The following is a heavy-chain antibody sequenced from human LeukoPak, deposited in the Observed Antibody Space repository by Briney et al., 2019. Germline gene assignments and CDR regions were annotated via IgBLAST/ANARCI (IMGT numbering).Heavy chain of an antibody. CDR2: MWYDGSNK. Sequence: GGSLRLSCAASGFAFSSYGMHWVRQAPGKGLGWMAVMWYDGSNKYYADSVKGRFTISRDNSKNTLYLQMNSLRAEDTAVYYCARDRGPGYSYGVLDYWGQGTLVTVSS. CDR1: GFAFSSYG. CDR3: ARDRGPGYSYGVLDY. V-gene: IGHV3-33*01. J-gene: IGHJ4*02. D-gene: IGHD5-18*01.